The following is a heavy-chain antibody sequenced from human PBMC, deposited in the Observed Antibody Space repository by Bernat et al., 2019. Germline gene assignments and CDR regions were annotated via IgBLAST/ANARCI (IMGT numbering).Heavy chain of an antibody. CDR3: ARGGITMVRGLRLDANNWFDP. V-gene: IGHV1-18*04. CDR1: GYTFTSYG. D-gene: IGHD3-10*01. J-gene: IGHJ5*02. Sequence: QVQLVQSGAEVKKPGASVKVSCKASGYTFTSYGIGWVRQAPGQGLEWMGWISAYNGNTNFAQKLQGRVTMTTDTSTSTAYMELRSLRSDDTAVYYCARGGITMVRGLRLDANNWFDPWGQGTLVTVSS. CDR2: ISAYNGNT.